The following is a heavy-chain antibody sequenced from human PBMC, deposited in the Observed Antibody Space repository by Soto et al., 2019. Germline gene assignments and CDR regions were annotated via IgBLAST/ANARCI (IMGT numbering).Heavy chain of an antibody. J-gene: IGHJ5*02. CDR1: GGSISSSNW. D-gene: IGHD5-18*01. CDR3: ARVDTAMVSNWFDP. Sequence: SETLSLTCAVSGGSISSSNWWSWVRQPPGKGLEWIGEIYHSGSTNYNPSLKSRVTISVDKSKNQFSLKLSSVTAADTAVYYCARVDTAMVSNWFDPWGQGTLVTVSS. CDR2: IYHSGST. V-gene: IGHV4-4*02.